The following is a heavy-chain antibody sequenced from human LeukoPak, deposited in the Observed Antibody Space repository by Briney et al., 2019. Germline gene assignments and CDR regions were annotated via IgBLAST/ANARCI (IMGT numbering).Heavy chain of an antibody. CDR3: AKGRGYSFGFFDY. J-gene: IGHJ4*02. CDR1: GFTFSSYS. D-gene: IGHD5-18*01. V-gene: IGHV3-23*01. Sequence: QPGGSLRLSCAASGFTFSSYSMNWVRQAPGKGLEWVSGISGSGGGTSYADSVKGRFTISRDNSKSTLHLQMNSLRAEDTAVYYCAKGRGYSFGFFDYWGQGALVTVSS. CDR2: ISGSGGGT.